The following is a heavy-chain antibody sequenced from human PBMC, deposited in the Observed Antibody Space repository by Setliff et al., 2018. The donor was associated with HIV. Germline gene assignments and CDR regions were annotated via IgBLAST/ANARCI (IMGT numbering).Heavy chain of an antibody. CDR1: GDSMSGYY. CDR2: IHTSGST. D-gene: IGHD7-27*01. CDR3: ARAPTGELDF. V-gene: IGHV4-4*08. Sequence: PSETLSLTCAVSGDSMSGYYWSWIRQSPGKKLEWVGYIHTSGSTNYNPSLKSRVTISLDTSNDRLSLRLSSVTAADTAVYYCARAPTGELDFWGQGTLVTVSS. J-gene: IGHJ4*02.